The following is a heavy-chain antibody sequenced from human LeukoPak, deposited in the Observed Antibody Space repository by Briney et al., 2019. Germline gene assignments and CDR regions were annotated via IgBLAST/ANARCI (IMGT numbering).Heavy chain of an antibody. J-gene: IGHJ4*02. CDR3: ARDRIAAAGWAATAPFDY. D-gene: IGHD6-13*01. Sequence: ASVKVSCKASGGTFSSYAISWVRQAPGQGLEWMGGIIPIFGTANYAQKFQGRVTITADKSTSTAYMELSSLRSEDTAVYYCARDRIAAAGWAATAPFDYWGQGTLVTVSS. V-gene: IGHV1-69*06. CDR1: GGTFSSYA. CDR2: IIPIFGTA.